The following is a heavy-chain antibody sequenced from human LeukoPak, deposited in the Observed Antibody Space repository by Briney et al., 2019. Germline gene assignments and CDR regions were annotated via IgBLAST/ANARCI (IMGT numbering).Heavy chain of an antibody. V-gene: IGHV4-30-2*01. CDR1: GGSISSGGHY. D-gene: IGHD3-10*01. CDR3: ARLDGFGRDVLLYNPLAFDI. J-gene: IGHJ3*02. CDR2: IYHSGST. Sequence: SETLSLTCTVSGGSISSGGHYWSWIRQPPGKGLEWIGYIYHSGSTYYNASLKSRVTISVDTSKNQFSLKLSSVTAADTAVYYCARLDGFGRDVLLYNPLAFDIWGQGTMVTVSS.